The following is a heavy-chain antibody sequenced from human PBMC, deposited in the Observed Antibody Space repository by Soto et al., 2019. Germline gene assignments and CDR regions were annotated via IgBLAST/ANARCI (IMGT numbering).Heavy chain of an antibody. V-gene: IGHV4-59*01. Sequence: SETLSLTCTVSGGSISSYYWSWIRQPPGKGLEWIGYIYYSGSTNYNPSLKSRVTISVDTSKNQFSLKLSSVTAADTAVYYCARGSWELPDYYYGMDVWGKGTTVTVSS. CDR3: ARGSWELPDYYYGMDV. CDR2: IYYSGST. CDR1: GGSISSYY. D-gene: IGHD1-26*01. J-gene: IGHJ6*04.